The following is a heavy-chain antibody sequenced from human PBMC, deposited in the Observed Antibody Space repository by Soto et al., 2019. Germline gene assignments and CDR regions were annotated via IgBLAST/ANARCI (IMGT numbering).Heavy chain of an antibody. CDR1: GGSISSGGYY. CDR3: ARDVSNYYYYMDV. CDR2: IYYSGST. J-gene: IGHJ6*03. V-gene: IGHV4-31*03. Sequence: LSLTCTVSGGSISSGGYYWSWIRQHPGKGLEWIGYIYYSGSTYYNPSLKSRVTISVDTSKNQFSLKLSSVTAADTAVYYCARDVSNYYYYMDVWGKGTTVTVSS.